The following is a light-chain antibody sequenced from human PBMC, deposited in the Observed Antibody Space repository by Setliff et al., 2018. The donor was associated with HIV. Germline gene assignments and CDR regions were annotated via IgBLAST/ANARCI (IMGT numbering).Light chain of an antibody. J-gene: IGLJ2*01. CDR3: SSYAGTIVI. CDR2: EVN. V-gene: IGLV2-8*01. CDR1: SNDVGGFHT. Sequence: QSVLTQPASVSGSPGQSITVTCTGTSNDVGGFHTVSWYQQHPGKAPKLMTYEVNKRPSGVPDRFSASKSGNTTSLTVSGLQADDEGDYYRSSYAGTIVIFGGGTKVTVL.